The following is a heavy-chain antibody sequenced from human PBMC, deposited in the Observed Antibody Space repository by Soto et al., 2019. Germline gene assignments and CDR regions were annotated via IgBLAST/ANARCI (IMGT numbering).Heavy chain of an antibody. D-gene: IGHD1-26*01. V-gene: IGHV3-9*01. J-gene: IGHJ1*01. CDR1: GFTFDDYA. CDR2: INWNSGSI. CDR3: VKEENINWYSGHYRH. Sequence: LRLSCAASGFTFDDYAILLVRPVPGKSLEWVSGINWNSGSIGYADSEKGRFAISRDNAKNSLHLQMNSLGAEDTAFYYCVKEENINWYSGHYRHWGQGTLVTVSS.